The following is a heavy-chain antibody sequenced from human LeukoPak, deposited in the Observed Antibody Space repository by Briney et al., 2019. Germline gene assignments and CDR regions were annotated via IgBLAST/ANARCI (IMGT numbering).Heavy chain of an antibody. V-gene: IGHV1-2*02. Sequence: ASVKVSCKASGYTFTGYYMHWVRQAPGQGREWMGWINPNSGGTNYAQKFQGRVTITRDTSISTAYMELSRLRSDDTSVYYCARESRDGYNSYDYWGQGTLVTVSS. CDR2: INPNSGGT. J-gene: IGHJ4*02. CDR3: ARESRDGYNSYDY. D-gene: IGHD5-24*01. CDR1: GYTFTGYY.